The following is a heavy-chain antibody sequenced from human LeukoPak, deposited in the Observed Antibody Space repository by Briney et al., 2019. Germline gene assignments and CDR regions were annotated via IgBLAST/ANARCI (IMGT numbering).Heavy chain of an antibody. V-gene: IGHV4-59*01. J-gene: IGHJ4*02. CDR1: GGSISSYY. CDR3: ARDFWPAAIPEAPHY. D-gene: IGHD2-2*02. CDR2: IYYSGST. Sequence: SETLSLTCTVSGGSISSYYWSWIRQPPGKGLEWIGYIYYSGSTNYNPSLKSRVTISVDTSKNQFSLKLSSVTAADTAVYYCARDFWPAAIPEAPHYWGQGTLVTVSS.